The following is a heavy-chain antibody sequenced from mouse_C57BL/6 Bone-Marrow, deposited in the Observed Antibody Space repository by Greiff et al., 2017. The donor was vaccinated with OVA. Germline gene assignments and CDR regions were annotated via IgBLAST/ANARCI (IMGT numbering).Heavy chain of an antibody. CDR2: IDPSDSYT. J-gene: IGHJ2*01. V-gene: IGHV1-50*01. CDR3: ARDDGYYGGDFDY. CDR1: GYTFTSYW. D-gene: IGHD2-3*01. Sequence: QVQLQQPGAELVKPGASVKLSCKASGYTFTSYWMQWVKQRPGQGLEWIGEIDPSDSYTNYNQKFKGKATLTVDTSSSTAYMQLSSLTSEDSAVYYCARDDGYYGGDFDYWGQGTTLTVSS.